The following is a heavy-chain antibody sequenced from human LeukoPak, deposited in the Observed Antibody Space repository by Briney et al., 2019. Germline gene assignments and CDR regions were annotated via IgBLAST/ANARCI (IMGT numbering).Heavy chain of an antibody. D-gene: IGHD3-22*01. CDR2: ISSSGSTI. J-gene: IGHJ4*02. V-gene: IGHV3-48*03. CDR1: GFTFSSYE. CDR3: ARAIDYDSSGYYTSGYFDY. Sequence: GGSLRHSCAASGFTFSSYEMNWVRQAPGKGLEWVSYISSSGSTIYYADSVKGRFTISRDNAKNSLYLQMNSLRAEDTAVYYCARAIDYDSSGYYTSGYFDYWGQGTLVTVSS.